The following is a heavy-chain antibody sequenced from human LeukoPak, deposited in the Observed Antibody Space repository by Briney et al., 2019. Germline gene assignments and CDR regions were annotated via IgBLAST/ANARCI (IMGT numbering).Heavy chain of an antibody. D-gene: IGHD4-17*01. CDR2: IYYSGST. V-gene: IGHV4-31*03. J-gene: IGHJ4*02. Sequence: SQTLSLTCTVSGGSISSGGYYWSWIRQHPGKGLEWIGYIYYSGSTYYNPSLKSRVTISVDTSKNQFSLKLSSVTAADTAVYYCARDRGRDYDYGDYLPLWYFDYWGQGTLVTVSS. CDR1: GGSISSGGYY. CDR3: ARDRGRDYDYGDYLPLWYFDY.